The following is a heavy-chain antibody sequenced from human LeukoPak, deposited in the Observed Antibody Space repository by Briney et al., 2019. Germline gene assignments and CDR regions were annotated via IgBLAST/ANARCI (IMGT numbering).Heavy chain of an antibody. J-gene: IGHJ6*02. Sequence: AGGSLRLSCAASGFTFTFYAMSWVRQAPGKGLEWVSGISGSGGGTYYADSVKGRFTISRGNSKNTLYLQMNSLRAEDTAVYHCARDSSGGGGMDVWGQGTTVTVSS. V-gene: IGHV3-23*01. CDR3: ARDSSGGGGMDV. D-gene: IGHD6-19*01. CDR1: GFTFTFYA. CDR2: ISGSGGGT.